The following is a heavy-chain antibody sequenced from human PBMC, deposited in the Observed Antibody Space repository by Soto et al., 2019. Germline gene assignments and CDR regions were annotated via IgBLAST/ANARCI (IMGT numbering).Heavy chain of an antibody. CDR2: IIPIFGTA. CDR3: AREGYYDSSGYYPNWFDP. CDR1: GGTFSSYA. D-gene: IGHD3-22*01. V-gene: IGHV1-69*06. J-gene: IGHJ5*02. Sequence: SVKVSCKASGGTFSSYAISWVRQAPGQGLEWMGGIIPIFGTANYAQKFQGRVTITADKSTSTAYMELSSQRSEDTAVYYCAREGYYDSSGYYPNWFDPWGQGTLVTVSS.